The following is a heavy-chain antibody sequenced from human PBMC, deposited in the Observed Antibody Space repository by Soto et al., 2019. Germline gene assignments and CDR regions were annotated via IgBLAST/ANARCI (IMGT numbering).Heavy chain of an antibody. CDR3: ARESEDLTSNFDY. Sequence: NPGGSLRLSCAASGFTFSSYVMSWVRQAPGKGLEWVSSISSTTNYIYYADSMKGRFTVSRDNAKNSVYLEMNSLSAEDTALYYCARESEDLTSNFDYWGQGTLVTVSS. J-gene: IGHJ4*02. CDR2: ISSTTNYI. V-gene: IGHV3-21*01. CDR1: GFTFSSYV.